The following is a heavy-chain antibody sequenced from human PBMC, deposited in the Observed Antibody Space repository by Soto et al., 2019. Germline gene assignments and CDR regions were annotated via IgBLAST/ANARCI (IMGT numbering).Heavy chain of an antibody. D-gene: IGHD3-16*01. CDR3: AKTGYDYIWGSRHDAFES. J-gene: IGHJ3*02. Sequence: EVQLLESGGGLVQPGGSLRLSCAASGFTFSSYAMSWVRQAPGKGLEWVSAISGSGGSTYYADSVKGRFTISRDNSKNTLYMQMNSRRAEDTAVYYCAKTGYDYIWGSRHDAFESWGQGTMVTVSS. V-gene: IGHV3-23*01. CDR2: ISGSGGST. CDR1: GFTFSSYA.